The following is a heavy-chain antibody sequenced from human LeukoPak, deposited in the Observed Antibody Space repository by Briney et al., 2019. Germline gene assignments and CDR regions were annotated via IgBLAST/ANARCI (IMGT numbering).Heavy chain of an antibody. J-gene: IGHJ6*03. V-gene: IGHV3-11*01. CDR3: ARGIKSRYYYDSSGYEGYYYYMDV. CDR2: ISSSGSTI. D-gene: IGHD3-22*01. Sequence: GGSLRLSCAASGFTFSDYYMSWIRQAPGKGLEWVSYISSSGSTIYYADSVKGRFTISRDNAKNSLYLQMNSLRAEDTAVYYCARGIKSRYYYDSSGYEGYYYYMDVWGKGTTVTVSS. CDR1: GFTFSDYY.